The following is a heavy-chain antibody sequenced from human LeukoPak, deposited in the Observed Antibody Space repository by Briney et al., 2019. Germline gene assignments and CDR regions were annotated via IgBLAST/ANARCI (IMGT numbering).Heavy chain of an antibody. CDR1: GFSFSGYS. CDR2: ISRSSSYT. V-gene: IGHV3-21*01. J-gene: IGHJ3*02. Sequence: GGSLRLSCAASGFSFSGYSFNWVRQAPGKGLEWVSSISRSSSYTYYADSVKGRFTISRDTSKNTLYLQMNSLRAEDTAVYYCARDPQINAFDIWGQGTMVTVSS. CDR3: ARDPQINAFDI.